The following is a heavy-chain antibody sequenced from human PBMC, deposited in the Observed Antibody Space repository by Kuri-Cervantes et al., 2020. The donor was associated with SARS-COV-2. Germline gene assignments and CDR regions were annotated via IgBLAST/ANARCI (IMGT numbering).Heavy chain of an antibody. J-gene: IGHJ4*02. Sequence: GGSLRLSCVASGFTFRDYYMSWIRQAPGKGLEWISYISSSDSTTYYADSVKGRFTISRDNAKRTLFLQMNSLRVDDTAVYYCSRDQVSAAGTANYWSQGALVTVSS. CDR3: SRDQVSAAGTANY. CDR2: ISSSDSTT. D-gene: IGHD6-13*01. V-gene: IGHV3-11*01. CDR1: GFTFRDYY.